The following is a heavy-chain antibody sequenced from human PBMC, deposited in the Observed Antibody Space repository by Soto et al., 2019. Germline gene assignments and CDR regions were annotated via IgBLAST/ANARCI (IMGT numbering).Heavy chain of an antibody. V-gene: IGHV1-18*01. J-gene: IGHJ4*02. D-gene: IGHD3-10*01. CDR3: VRDLDGSGAYYTDF. Sequence: QVQQVQSGAEVKKPGASVKVSCKASGYTFPNYGITWVRQAPGQGLEWMGWISAYKTNIKYAQKFQGRVTLTTDTSTSTAYMELRSLRSDDTAIYYCVRDLDGSGAYYTDFWGQGTLVTVSS. CDR1: GYTFPNYG. CDR2: ISAYKTNI.